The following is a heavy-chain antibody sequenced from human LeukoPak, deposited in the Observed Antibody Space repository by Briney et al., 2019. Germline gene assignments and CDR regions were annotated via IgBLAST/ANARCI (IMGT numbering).Heavy chain of an antibody. D-gene: IGHD2-15*01. V-gene: IGHV3-33*01. Sequence: GGSLRLSCAASGFTFSSYGMHWVRQAPGKGLEWVAVIWYDGSNKYYADSVKGRFTISRDNSKNTLYLQMNSLRAEDTAVYYCATTVIVVTYYGMDVWGQGTTVTVSS. CDR3: ATTVIVVTYYGMDV. J-gene: IGHJ6*02. CDR2: IWYDGSNK. CDR1: GFTFSSYG.